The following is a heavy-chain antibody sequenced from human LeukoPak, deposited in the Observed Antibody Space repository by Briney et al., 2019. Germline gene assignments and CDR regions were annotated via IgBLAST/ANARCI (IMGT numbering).Heavy chain of an antibody. CDR3: ASRRGYCSGGSCSSPYGMDV. J-gene: IGHJ6*02. V-gene: IGHV4-34*09. D-gene: IGHD2-15*01. CDR2: INHSGST. CDR1: GGSFSGYY. Sequence: SETLSLTCAVYGGSFSGYYWSWIRQPPGKGLEWIGEINHSGSTNYNPSLKSRVSISADTSKNQFSLKLSSVTAADTAVYYCASRRGYCSGGSCSSPYGMDVWGQGTTVTVSS.